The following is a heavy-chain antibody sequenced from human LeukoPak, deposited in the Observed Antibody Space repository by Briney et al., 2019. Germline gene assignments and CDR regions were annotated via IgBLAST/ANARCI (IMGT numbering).Heavy chain of an antibody. CDR3: ARGGVVVTAGEGAFDI. D-gene: IGHD2-21*02. Sequence: GGSLRLSCAASGFTFSSYSMNWVRQAPGKGLEWVSSISSSSSYIYYADSVKGRFTISRGNAKNSLYLQMNSLRAEDTAVYYCARGGVVVTAGEGAFDIWGQGTMVTVSS. J-gene: IGHJ3*02. V-gene: IGHV3-21*01. CDR1: GFTFSSYS. CDR2: ISSSSSYI.